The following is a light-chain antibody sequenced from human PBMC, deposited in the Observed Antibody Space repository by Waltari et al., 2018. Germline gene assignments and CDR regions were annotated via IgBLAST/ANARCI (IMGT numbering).Light chain of an antibody. V-gene: IGKV3-20*01. CDR2: GAS. Sequence: EIVLTQSPGTLSLSTGERATLSCRASQSVGRSLTWYQQKPGQAPRLLIYGASSRATGIPDRFSGSGSGTDFSLTISRLDPEDFALYYCQHYVRLPVSFGQGTKVDIK. CDR3: QHYVRLPVS. J-gene: IGKJ1*01. CDR1: QSVGRS.